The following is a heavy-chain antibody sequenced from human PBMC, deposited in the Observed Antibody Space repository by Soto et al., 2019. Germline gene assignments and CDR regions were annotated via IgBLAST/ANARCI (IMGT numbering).Heavy chain of an antibody. CDR3: AGDLGYFDPWYY. CDR2: IKQDGNEQ. Sequence: GGSLRLSCAASGFTFSDYLMTWARQAPGKGLEWVATIKQDGNEQYYVDSVKGRFTISRDNAKNSLYLQMNSLRAEDTAVYYCAGDLGYFDPWYYWGRGTRVTASS. V-gene: IGHV3-7*01. CDR1: GFTFSDYL. D-gene: IGHD3-9*01. J-gene: IGHJ4*02.